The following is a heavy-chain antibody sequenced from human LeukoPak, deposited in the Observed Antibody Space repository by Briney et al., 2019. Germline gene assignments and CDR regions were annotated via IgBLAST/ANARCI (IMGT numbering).Heavy chain of an antibody. CDR2: IWYDGSNK. J-gene: IGHJ4*02. D-gene: IGHD3-10*01. CDR3: ARDSLYGSGSYYINYFDY. CDR1: GFTFSSYG. V-gene: IGHV3-33*01. Sequence: PGRSLRLSCAASGFTFSSYGMHWVRQAPGKGLEWVAVIWYDGSNKYYADSVKGRFTISRDNSKNTLYLQMNSLRAEDTAVYYCARDSLYGSGSYYINYFDYWGQGTLVTVSP.